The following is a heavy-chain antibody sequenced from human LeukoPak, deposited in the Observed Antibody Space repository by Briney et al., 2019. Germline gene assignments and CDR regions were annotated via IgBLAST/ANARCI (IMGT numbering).Heavy chain of an antibody. J-gene: IGHJ6*02. CDR2: IIPIFGTA. CDR1: GGTFSSYA. V-gene: IGHV1-69*13. Sequence: SVKVSCKASGGTFSSYAIGWVRQAPGQGLEWMGGIIPIFGTANYAQKFQGRGTITADESTSTAYMELSSLRSEDTAVYYCARGVVVVPAAPYYYYGMDVWGQGTTVTVSS. D-gene: IGHD2-2*01. CDR3: ARGVVVVPAAPYYYYGMDV.